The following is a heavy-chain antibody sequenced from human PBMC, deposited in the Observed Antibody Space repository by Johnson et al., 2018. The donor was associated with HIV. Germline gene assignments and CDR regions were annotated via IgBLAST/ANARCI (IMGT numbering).Heavy chain of an antibody. Sequence: VQLVESGGGLVQPGGSLRLSCAASGFTFDDYGMSWVRQAPGKGLEWVSGINWNGANTGYADSVKGRFTISRDNAKNSLYLQMNSLRAEDTALYYCARGSEWELLPNDAFDIWGQGTMVTVS. V-gene: IGHV3-20*04. CDR1: GFTFDDYG. D-gene: IGHD1-26*01. CDR2: INWNGANT. J-gene: IGHJ3*02. CDR3: ARGSEWELLPNDAFDI.